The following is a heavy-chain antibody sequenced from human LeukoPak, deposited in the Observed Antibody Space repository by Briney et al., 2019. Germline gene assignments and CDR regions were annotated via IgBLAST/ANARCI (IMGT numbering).Heavy chain of an antibody. D-gene: IGHD2-15*01. V-gene: IGHV3-21*01. J-gene: IGHJ4*02. CDR2: ISSSSSYI. CDR1: GFTFSSYS. Sequence: KPGGSLRPSCAASGFTFSSYSMNWVRQAPGKGLEWVSSISSSSSYIYYADSVKGRFTISRDNAKNSLYLQMNSLRAEATAVYYCARVPCSTGTYDYWGQGTLVTVSS. CDR3: ARVPCSTGTYDY.